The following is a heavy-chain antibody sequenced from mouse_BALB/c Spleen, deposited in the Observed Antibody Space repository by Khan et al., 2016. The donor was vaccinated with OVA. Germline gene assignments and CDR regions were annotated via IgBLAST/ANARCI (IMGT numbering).Heavy chain of an antibody. CDR3: ARTGYYYFDY. V-gene: IGHV5-17*02. CDR2: ISSGSSTI. CDR1: GFTFSGFG. J-gene: IGHJ2*01. D-gene: IGHD2-3*01. Sequence: EVELVESGGGLVQPGGSRKLSCAASGFTFSGFGMHWVRQAPEKGLEWVAYISSGSSTIYYADTVKGRFTISRDNPKNTLFLQMTSLRSEDTAMYFCARTGYYYFDYWGQGTTLTGSS.